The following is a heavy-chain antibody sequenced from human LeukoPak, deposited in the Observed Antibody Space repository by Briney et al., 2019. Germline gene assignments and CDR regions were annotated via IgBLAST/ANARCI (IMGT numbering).Heavy chain of an antibody. J-gene: IGHJ3*02. V-gene: IGHV4-4*07. D-gene: IGHD5-12*01. Sequence: PSETLSLTCIVSGGSISSYSWTWIRQPAGEGLEWIGRIYTSGTTNYEPSLKSRVTMSVDTSKNQLSLKLSSVTAADTAVYYCAGEAGGGYARAFDIWGQGTMVTVSS. CDR1: GGSISSYS. CDR2: IYTSGTT. CDR3: AGEAGGGYARAFDI.